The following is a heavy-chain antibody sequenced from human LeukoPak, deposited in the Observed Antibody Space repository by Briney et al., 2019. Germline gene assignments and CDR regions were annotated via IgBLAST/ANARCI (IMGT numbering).Heavy chain of an antibody. CDR3: ARENSASYREFDS. V-gene: IGHV4-4*07. Sequence: SETLSLTCTVSGGSISTYYWSWIRQPAGNGLEWIGRIFATGRTNYDPSLMSRVTMSIDTSKNQFSLRLTSVTAADTAVYYCARENSASYREFDSWGQGTQVTVSS. CDR1: GGSISTYY. D-gene: IGHD1-26*01. J-gene: IGHJ4*02. CDR2: IFATGRT.